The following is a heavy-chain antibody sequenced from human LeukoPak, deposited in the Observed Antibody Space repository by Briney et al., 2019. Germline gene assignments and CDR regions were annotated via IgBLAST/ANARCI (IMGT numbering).Heavy chain of an antibody. CDR2: IFVGSGNT. CDR3: AADPLCGGVCYFDAFYI. D-gene: IGHD2-21*02. J-gene: IGHJ3*02. V-gene: IGHV1-58*02. CDR1: GFTFTSSA. Sequence: SVKVSCKASGFTFTSSAMQWVRQARGQRLEWIGWIFVGSGNTNYAQTFKERVSITRDMSTSTAYLELSRLRSEDTAVYYCAADPLCGGVCYFDAFYIWGQGTMVTVSS.